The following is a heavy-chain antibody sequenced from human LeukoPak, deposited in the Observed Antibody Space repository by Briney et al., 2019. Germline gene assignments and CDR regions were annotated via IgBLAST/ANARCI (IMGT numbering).Heavy chain of an antibody. CDR3: ARLSVVRGVITPYYYYYMDV. J-gene: IGHJ6*03. D-gene: IGHD3-10*01. Sequence: SETLSLTCAVYGGSFSGYYWSWIRQPPGKGLEWIGEINHSGSTNYNPSLKSRVTISVDTSKNQFSLKLSSVTAADTAVYYCARLSVVRGVITPYYYYYMDVWGKGTTVTVSS. CDR1: GGSFSGYY. CDR2: INHSGST. V-gene: IGHV4-34*01.